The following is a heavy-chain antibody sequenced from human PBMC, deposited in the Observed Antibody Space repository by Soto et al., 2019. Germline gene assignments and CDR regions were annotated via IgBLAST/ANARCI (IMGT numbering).Heavy chain of an antibody. V-gene: IGHV3-11*01. CDR1: GFTFSDYY. J-gene: IGHJ3*02. Sequence: GGSLRLSCAASGFTFSDYYMSWIRQAPGKGLEWVSYISSSGSTIYYADSVKGRFTISRDNAKNSLYLQMNSLRAEDTAVYYCATDGYDSSGYSLDAFDIWGQGTMVTVS. CDR3: ATDGYDSSGYSLDAFDI. D-gene: IGHD3-22*01. CDR2: ISSSGSTI.